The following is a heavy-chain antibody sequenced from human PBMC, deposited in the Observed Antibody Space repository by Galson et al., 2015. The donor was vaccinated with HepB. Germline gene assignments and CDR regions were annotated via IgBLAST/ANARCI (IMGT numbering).Heavy chain of an antibody. V-gene: IGHV5-51*03. CDR2: IYPGDSDT. CDR3: ARSGDTSGNPYYHTNGFDP. CDR1: GYSFTSYW. Sequence: QSGAEVKKPGESLKISCKGSGYSFTSYWIGWVRQMPGKGLEWMGIIYPGDSDTRYSPSFQGQVTISADKSISTAYLQWSSLKASDTAMYYCARSGDTSGNPYYHTNGFDPWGQGTLVTVSS. J-gene: IGHJ5*02. D-gene: IGHD1-26*01.